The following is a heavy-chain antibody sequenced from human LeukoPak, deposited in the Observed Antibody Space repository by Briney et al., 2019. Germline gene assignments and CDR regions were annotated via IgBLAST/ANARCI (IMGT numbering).Heavy chain of an antibody. J-gene: IGHJ3*02. Sequence: PGGSLRLSCAASGFTFSSYWMSWVRQAPGKGLEWVANIKQDGSEKYYVDSVKGRFTISRDNAKNSPYLQMNSLRAEDTAVYYCARDKDTAMAPDAFDIWGQGTMVTVSS. V-gene: IGHV3-7*04. CDR2: IKQDGSEK. CDR3: ARDKDTAMAPDAFDI. CDR1: GFTFSSYW. D-gene: IGHD5-18*01.